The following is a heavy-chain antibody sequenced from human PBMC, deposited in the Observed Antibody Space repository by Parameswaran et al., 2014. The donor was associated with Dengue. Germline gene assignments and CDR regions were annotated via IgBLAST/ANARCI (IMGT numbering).Heavy chain of an antibody. CDR3: ARATGFGLPRAMGYTSSWYLKDGMDV. D-gene: IGHD6-13*01. Sequence: WVRQAPGQRLEWMGWINAGNGNTKYSQKFQGRVTITRDTSASTAYMELSSLRSEDTAVYYCARATGFGLPRAMGYTSSWYLKDGMDVWGQGTTVTVSS. CDR2: INAGNGNT. J-gene: IGHJ6*02. V-gene: IGHV1-3*01.